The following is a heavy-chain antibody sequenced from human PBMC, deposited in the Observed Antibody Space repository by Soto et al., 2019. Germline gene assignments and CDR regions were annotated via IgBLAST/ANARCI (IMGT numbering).Heavy chain of an antibody. CDR2: IYYSGST. Sequence: SETLSLTCTVSGGSVSGDTYYWNWVRQPPGKGLEWIGYIYYSGSTTYNPSLKSRVTISVDTSKNQFSLKLSSVTAADTAVYYCARDSVAVAGYFDYWGQGILVTVSS. V-gene: IGHV4-61*01. CDR3: ARDSVAVAGYFDY. CDR1: GGSVSGDTYY. J-gene: IGHJ4*02. D-gene: IGHD6-19*01.